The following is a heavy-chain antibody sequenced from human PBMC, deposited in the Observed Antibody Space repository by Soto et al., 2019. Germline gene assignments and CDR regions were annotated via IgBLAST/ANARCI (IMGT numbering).Heavy chain of an antibody. Sequence: QVQLVESGGGVVQPGRSLRLSCAASGFSFSSYGMHWVRQAPGKGLEWVAVISYDGNNKYYADSVKGRFTISRDNSKNTLYLHMKSLRVEVTAVYYCAKGPKIYCGGDCKAVDYWGQGTLVTVSS. D-gene: IGHD2-21*02. CDR2: ISYDGNNK. CDR3: AKGPKIYCGGDCKAVDY. V-gene: IGHV3-30*18. CDR1: GFSFSSYG. J-gene: IGHJ4*02.